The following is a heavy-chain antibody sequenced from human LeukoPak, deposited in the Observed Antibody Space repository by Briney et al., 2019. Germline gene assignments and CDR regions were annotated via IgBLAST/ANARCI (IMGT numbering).Heavy chain of an antibody. CDR2: INPDGSEK. J-gene: IGHJ3*01. V-gene: IGHV3-7*01. CDR3: ATEPGIGYAFDV. Sequence: GGSLRLSCAASGITFSNYWMSWVRQAPGKGLEWVANINPDGSEKNYAHSVKGRFTISRDNAKNSLSLQMNSLRAEDTAVYYCATEPGIGYAFDVWGQGRMVTVSS. D-gene: IGHD2-15*01. CDR1: GITFSNYW.